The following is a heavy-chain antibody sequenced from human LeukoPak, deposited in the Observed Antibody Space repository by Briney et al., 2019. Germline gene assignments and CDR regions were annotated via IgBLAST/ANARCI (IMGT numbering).Heavy chain of an antibody. CDR2: IYYSGST. V-gene: IGHV4-59*01. J-gene: IGHJ4*02. D-gene: IGHD3-22*01. CDR1: GGSISSYY. Sequence: SETLSLTCTVSGGSISSYYWSWIRQPPGKGLEWIGYIYYSGSTNYNPSLKSRVTISVDTSKNQFSLKLSSVTAADTAVYYCARTRGLGHGSYYYDSSGYRGIGYFDYWGQGTLVTVSS. CDR3: ARTRGLGHGSYYYDSSGYRGIGYFDY.